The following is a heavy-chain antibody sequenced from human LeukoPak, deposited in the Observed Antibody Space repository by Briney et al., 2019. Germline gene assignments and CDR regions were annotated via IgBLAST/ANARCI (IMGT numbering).Heavy chain of an antibody. CDR1: GFTFSSYW. V-gene: IGHV3-74*01. Sequence: QPGGSLRLSCAASGFTFSSYWMHWVRQAPGKGLVWVSRINSDGSSTSYADSVKGRFTISRDNAKNTLYLQMNSLRAEDTAVYYCARDRAARPPYYGMDVWGQGTTVTVSS. J-gene: IGHJ6*02. D-gene: IGHD6-6*01. CDR3: ARDRAARPPYYGMDV. CDR2: INSDGSST.